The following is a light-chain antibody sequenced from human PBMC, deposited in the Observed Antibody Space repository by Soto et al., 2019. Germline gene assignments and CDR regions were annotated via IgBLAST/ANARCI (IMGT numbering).Light chain of an antibody. CDR2: ANN. CDR3: QSYDSSLSVHVV. V-gene: IGLV1-40*01. J-gene: IGLJ2*01. CDR1: SSNIGAGYD. Sequence: QSVLTQPPSVSGAPGQRVTISCTGSSSNIGAGYDVHWYQQVPGTAPKLPISANNNRPSGVPDRFSGSKSGTSASLAITGLQAEDEADYYCQSYDSSLSVHVVFGGGTKVTVL.